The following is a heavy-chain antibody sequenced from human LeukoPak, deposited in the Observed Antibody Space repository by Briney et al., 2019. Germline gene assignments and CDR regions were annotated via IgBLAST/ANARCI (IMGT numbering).Heavy chain of an antibody. CDR3: AKDRGMASSSWFDY. J-gene: IGHJ4*02. Sequence: GGSLRLSCAASGFTFSSYAMSWVRQAPGKGLEWVSAISGSGGSTYYADSVKGRFTISRDNSKNTLYLQMNSLRAEDTAVCYCAKDRGMASSSWFDYWGQGTLVTVSS. D-gene: IGHD6-13*01. V-gene: IGHV3-23*01. CDR2: ISGSGGST. CDR1: GFTFSSYA.